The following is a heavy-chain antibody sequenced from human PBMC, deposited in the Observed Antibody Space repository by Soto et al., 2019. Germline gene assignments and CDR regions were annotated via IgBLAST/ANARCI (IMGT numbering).Heavy chain of an antibody. CDR3: AKDQGRAIYYYYYMDV. Sequence: PGGSLRLSCAASGFTFSSYGMHWVRQAPGKGLEWVAVISYDGSNKYYADSVKGRFTISRDNSKNTLYLQMNSLRAEDTAVYYCAKDQGRAIYYYYYMDVWGQGTTVTVSS. J-gene: IGHJ6*03. CDR2: ISYDGSNK. V-gene: IGHV3-30*18. CDR1: GFTFSSYG.